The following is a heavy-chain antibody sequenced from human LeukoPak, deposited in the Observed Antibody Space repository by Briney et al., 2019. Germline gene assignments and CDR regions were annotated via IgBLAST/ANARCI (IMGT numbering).Heavy chain of an antibody. CDR2: FDPEDGET. J-gene: IGHJ4*02. V-gene: IGHV1-24*01. D-gene: IGHD6-19*01. Sequence: ASVKVSCKVSGYTLTELSMHWVRQAPGKGLEWMGGFDPEDGETIYAQKFQGRVTMTEDTSTDTAYMELSSLRSDDTAVYYCARSGDSSGWPTYYFDYWGQGTLVTVSS. CDR1: GYTLTELS. CDR3: ARSGDSSGWPTYYFDY.